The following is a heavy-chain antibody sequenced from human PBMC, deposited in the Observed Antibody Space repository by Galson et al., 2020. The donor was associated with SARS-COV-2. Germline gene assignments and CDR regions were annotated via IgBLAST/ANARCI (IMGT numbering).Heavy chain of an antibody. J-gene: IGHJ4*02. D-gene: IGHD5-12*01. CDR3: ARGGKCGFRDYDYDY. CDR2: INTHIGNP. V-gene: IGHV7-4-1*02. CDR1: GYTFTHYA. Sequence: ASVKVSCKASGYTFTHYAINWVRQAPGQGLEWIGWINTHIGNPTYAQAFTGRFVFSLDTSVRTAYRQISSLKTDDTAVYYCARGGKCGFRDYDYDYRGQGTLVTVST.